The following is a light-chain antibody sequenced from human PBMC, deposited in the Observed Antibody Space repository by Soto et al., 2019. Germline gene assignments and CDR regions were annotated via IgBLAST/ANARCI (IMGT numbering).Light chain of an antibody. CDR3: VLYMGSGIGNV. CDR1: SGSVSTSYY. V-gene: IGLV8-61*01. CDR2: STN. J-gene: IGLJ6*01. Sequence: QTVVTQEPSFSVSPGGTVTLTCGLSSGSVSTSYYPSWYQQTPGQAPRTLIYSTNTRSSGVPDRFSGSILGNKAALTITGAQADDESDYYCVLYMGSGIGNVFGSGTQLTVL.